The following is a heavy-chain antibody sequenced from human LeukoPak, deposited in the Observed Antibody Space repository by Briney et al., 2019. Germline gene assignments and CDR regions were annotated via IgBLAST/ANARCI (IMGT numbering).Heavy chain of an antibody. CDR2: ISSSSSYI. J-gene: IGHJ4*02. Sequence: GGSLRLSCAASGFTFSSYAMTWVRQAPGKGLEWVSSISSSSSYIYYADSVKGRFTISRDNAKNSLYLQMNSLRAEDTAVYYCASDIGYCSSTSCYGDYWGQGTLVTVSS. D-gene: IGHD2-2*01. CDR3: ASDIGYCSSTSCYGDY. CDR1: GFTFSSYA. V-gene: IGHV3-21*01.